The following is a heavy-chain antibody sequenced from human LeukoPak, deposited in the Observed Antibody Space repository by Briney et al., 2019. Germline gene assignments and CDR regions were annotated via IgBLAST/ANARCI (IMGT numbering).Heavy chain of an antibody. CDR2: ISDSNGNT. CDR3: ARDRDRMVQGVTALFDY. D-gene: IGHD3-10*01. V-gene: IGHV1-18*04. Sequence: ASVKVSCKTSSYTFTTYGISWVRQAPGQGLEWMGWISDSNGNTKYAQKVQGRVTMTTDTSTTTAYMEVRSLRSDDTAVYYCARDRDRMVQGVTALFDYWGQGTLVTVSS. CDR1: SYTFTTYG. J-gene: IGHJ4*02.